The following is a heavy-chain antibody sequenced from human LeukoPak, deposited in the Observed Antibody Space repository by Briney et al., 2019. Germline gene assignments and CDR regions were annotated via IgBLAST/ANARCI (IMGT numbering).Heavy chain of an antibody. J-gene: IGHJ6*03. Sequence: PSQTLSLTCTVSGGSISSGSYYWSWIRQPAGKGLEWIGRIYTSGSTNYNPSLKSRVTISVDTSKNQFSLKLSSVTAADTAVYHCARQSSGSSGFGAYYYYMDVWGKGTTVTISS. CDR3: ARQSSGSSGFGAYYYYMDV. CDR1: GGSISSGSYY. V-gene: IGHV4-61*02. D-gene: IGHD3-22*01. CDR2: IYTSGST.